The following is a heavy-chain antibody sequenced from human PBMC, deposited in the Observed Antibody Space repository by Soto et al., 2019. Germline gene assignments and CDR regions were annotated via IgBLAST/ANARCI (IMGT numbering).Heavy chain of an antibody. D-gene: IGHD3-3*01. CDR2: IYYSGST. J-gene: IGHJ4*02. Sequence: KPXETLSLTCTVSGGSISSSSYYWGWIRQPPGKGLEWIGSIYYSGSTYYNPSLKSRVTISVDTSKNQFSLKLSSVTAADTAVYYCARTVRFLEWSHLFDYWGQGTLVTVSS. V-gene: IGHV4-39*01. CDR1: GGSISSSSYY. CDR3: ARTVRFLEWSHLFDY.